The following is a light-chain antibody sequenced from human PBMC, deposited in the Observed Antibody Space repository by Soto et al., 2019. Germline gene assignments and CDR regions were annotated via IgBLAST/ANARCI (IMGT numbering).Light chain of an antibody. J-gene: IGKJ4*01. V-gene: IGKV3-15*01. CDR1: QTINSD. Sequence: EIVMTQSPATLSVSPGERATLSCRASQTINSDLAWYQQKPGQAPRLLIYGASTTDTGIPARFSGSGSGTEFTLTISSPQSEDFAVYYCQQYNYWPPLTFGGGTKLEIK. CDR3: QQYNYWPPLT. CDR2: GAS.